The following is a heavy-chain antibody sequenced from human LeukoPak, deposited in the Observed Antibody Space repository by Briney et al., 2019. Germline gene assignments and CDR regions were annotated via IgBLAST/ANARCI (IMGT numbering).Heavy chain of an antibody. Sequence: ASAKVSCKASGYTFTGYYMHWVRQAPGQGLEWMGWINPNSGGTNYAQKFQGRVTMTRDTSISTAYMELSRLRSDDTAVYYCARAAGEANAFDIWGQGTMATVSS. CDR3: ARAAGEANAFDI. V-gene: IGHV1-2*02. CDR1: GYTFTGYY. J-gene: IGHJ3*02. CDR2: INPNSGGT.